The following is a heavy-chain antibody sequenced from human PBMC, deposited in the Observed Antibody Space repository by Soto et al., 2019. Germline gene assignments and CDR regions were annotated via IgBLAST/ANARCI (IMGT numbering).Heavy chain of an antibody. CDR3: ARQRDEAMFNTYRYQNHGMDV. CDR1: GYTFTSYA. CDR2: INAGNGNT. Sequence: ASVKVSCKASGYTFTSYAMHWVRQAPGQRLEWMGWINAGNGNTKYSQKFQGRVTITRDTSASTAYMELSSLEASDTATYYCARQRDEAMFNTYRYQNHGMDVWGQGTTVTVSS. V-gene: IGHV1-3*01. J-gene: IGHJ6*02. D-gene: IGHD5-18*01.